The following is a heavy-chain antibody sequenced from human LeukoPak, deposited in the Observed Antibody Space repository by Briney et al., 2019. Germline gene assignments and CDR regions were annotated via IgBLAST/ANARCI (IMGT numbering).Heavy chain of an antibody. CDR2: INHSGST. D-gene: IGHD6-13*01. J-gene: IGHJ3*02. Sequence: SETLALTCAVYGGSFSGYYWSWIRQPPGKGLEWIGEINHSGSTNYNPSLKSRVTISVDTSKNQFSLKLSSVTAADTAVYYCARGPGSSWYKGAFDIWGQGTMVTVSS. CDR3: ARGPGSSWYKGAFDI. V-gene: IGHV4-34*01. CDR1: GGSFSGYY.